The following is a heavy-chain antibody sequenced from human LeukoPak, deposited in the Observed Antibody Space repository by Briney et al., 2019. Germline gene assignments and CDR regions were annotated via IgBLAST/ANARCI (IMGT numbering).Heavy chain of an antibody. Sequence: GASVKVSCKASGYTFTGYYMHWVRQAPGQGLEWMGWINPNSGGTNYAQKFQGRVTMTRDTSISTAYMELSRLRSDDTAVYYCARESRLNSCPRDYYGMDVWGQGTTVTVSS. J-gene: IGHJ6*02. CDR2: INPNSGGT. D-gene: IGHD2-15*01. V-gene: IGHV1-2*02. CDR1: GYTFTGYY. CDR3: ARESRLNSCPRDYYGMDV.